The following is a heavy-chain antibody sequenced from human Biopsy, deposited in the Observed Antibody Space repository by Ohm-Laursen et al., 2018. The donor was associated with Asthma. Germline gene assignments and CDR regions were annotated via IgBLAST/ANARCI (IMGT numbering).Heavy chain of an antibody. CDR1: GGSITSSSYY. D-gene: IGHD3-22*01. CDR2: MYNSGSP. CDR3: VRHQYSSSWSTFDY. V-gene: IGHV4-39*01. J-gene: IGHJ4*02. Sequence: GTLSLTCTVSGGSITSSSYYWGWIRQPPGKGMEWIGSMYNSGSPSNPPPLKGRATISVETSKNQLSLKMSSVTAADTAVYFCVRHQYSSSWSTFDYWGQGALVTVSS.